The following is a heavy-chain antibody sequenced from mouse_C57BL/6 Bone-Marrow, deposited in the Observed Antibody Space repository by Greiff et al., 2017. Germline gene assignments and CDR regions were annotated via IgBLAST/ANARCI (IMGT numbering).Heavy chain of an antibody. J-gene: IGHJ2*01. V-gene: IGHV5-6*02. Sequence: EVKLVESGGDLVKPGGSLKLSCAASGFTFSSYGMSWVRQTPDKRLEWVATISSGGSYTYYPDSVKGRFTISRDNAKNTLYLQMSSLKSEDTAMYYCAVFITTRDFDYCGQGTTLTVSS. CDR3: AVFITTRDFDY. CDR2: ISSGGSYT. CDR1: GFTFSSYG. D-gene: IGHD1-1*01.